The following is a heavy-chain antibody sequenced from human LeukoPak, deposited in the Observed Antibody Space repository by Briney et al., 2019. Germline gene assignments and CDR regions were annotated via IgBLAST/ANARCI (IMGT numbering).Heavy chain of an antibody. Sequence: GGSLRLSCAASGFTFSDYYMSWVRQPPGKGLEWVSSIFPSGGEIHYADSVRGRFTISRDNSKSTLSLQMNSLRAEDTAIYYCATYRQVLLPFESWGQGTLVTVSS. CDR2: IFPSGGEI. CDR3: ATYRQVLLPFES. D-gene: IGHD2-8*02. J-gene: IGHJ4*02. V-gene: IGHV3-23*01. CDR1: GFTFSDYY.